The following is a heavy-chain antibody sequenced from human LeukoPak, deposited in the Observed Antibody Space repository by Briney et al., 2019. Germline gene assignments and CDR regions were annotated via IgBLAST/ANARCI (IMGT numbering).Heavy chain of an antibody. CDR3: ARGKIAVAGTNFDY. Sequence: GGSLRLSCAASGFTFSSYSMHWVRQAPGKGLEWVSSISSSSSYIYYADSVKGRFTISRDNAKNSLYLQMNSLRAEDTAVYYCARGKIAVAGTNFDYWGQGTLVTVSS. J-gene: IGHJ4*02. CDR1: GFTFSSYS. V-gene: IGHV3-21*01. D-gene: IGHD6-19*01. CDR2: ISSSSSYI.